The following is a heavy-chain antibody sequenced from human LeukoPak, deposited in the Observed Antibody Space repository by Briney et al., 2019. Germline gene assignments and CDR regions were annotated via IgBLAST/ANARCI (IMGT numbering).Heavy chain of an antibody. CDR3: AKSNGYGLADI. D-gene: IGHD6-13*01. J-gene: IGHJ3*02. CDR2: IYYSGST. Sequence: GSLRLSCAASGFTVSSNYMSWVRQPPGKGLEWIGSIYYSGSTYYNPSLKSRVTISVDTSKNQFSLKLSSVTAADTAVYYCAKSNGYGLADIWGQGTMVTVSS. CDR1: GFTVSSNY. V-gene: IGHV4-59*05.